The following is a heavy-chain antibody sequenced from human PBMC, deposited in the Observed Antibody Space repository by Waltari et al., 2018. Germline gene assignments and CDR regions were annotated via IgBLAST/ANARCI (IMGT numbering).Heavy chain of an antibody. Sequence: EVQLLESGGGLVEPGESLRLSCAASGFSFSNYGISWVRQAPGKGLDWVSAISNTGLSTYYADSVKGRFTISRDNSKNTLYLQMDSLRAEDTALYYCAKVLVSTVTAAPLFDHWGQGTLVTVSS. D-gene: IGHD4-17*01. CDR3: AKVLVSTVTAAPLFDH. J-gene: IGHJ4*02. CDR2: ISNTGLST. CDR1: GFSFSNYG. V-gene: IGHV3-23*01.